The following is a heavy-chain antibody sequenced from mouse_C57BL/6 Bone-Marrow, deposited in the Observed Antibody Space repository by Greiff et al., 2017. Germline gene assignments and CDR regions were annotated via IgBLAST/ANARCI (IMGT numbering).Heavy chain of an antibody. CDR2: IDPEDGVT. J-gene: IGHJ4*01. D-gene: IGHD2-1*01. CDR1: GFNFKDYY. V-gene: IGHV14-2*01. Sequence: EVQLQQSGAELVKPGASVKLSCTASGFNFKDYYMHWVKQRTEQGLEWIGRIDPEDGVTKYAPKFQGKATITADTSSNTAYLQLSSLTSEDTAVYYCARLYCGNPYAMDYWGQGTSVTVSA. CDR3: ARLYCGNPYAMDY.